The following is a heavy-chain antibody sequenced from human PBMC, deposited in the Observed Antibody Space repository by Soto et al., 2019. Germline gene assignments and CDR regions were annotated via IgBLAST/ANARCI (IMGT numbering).Heavy chain of an antibody. V-gene: IGHV1-3*01. CDR1: GYTFTSYA. D-gene: IGHD1-1*01. CDR3: ARLPEGTRYYYGMDV. Sequence: ASVKVSCKASGYTFTSYAIHWVRQAPGQRLEWMGWINAGNGNTKYSQKFQGRVTITRDTSASTAYMELSSLRSEDTAVYYCARLPEGTRYYYGMDVWGQGTTVTVSS. J-gene: IGHJ6*02. CDR2: INAGNGNT.